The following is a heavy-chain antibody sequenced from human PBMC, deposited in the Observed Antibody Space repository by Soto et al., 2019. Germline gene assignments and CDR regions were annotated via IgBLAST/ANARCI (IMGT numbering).Heavy chain of an antibody. CDR2: ISTYNGNT. CDR1: GYTFTSYG. Sequence: RASVKVSCKASGYTFTSYGISWVRQAPGQGPEWMGRISTYNGNTNYVQKLQGRVTMTTDTSTNTAYMELRSLRYDDTAVYYCARDPGYSTTWHQAFDIWGQGTMVTVSS. CDR3: ARDPGYSTTWHQAFDI. V-gene: IGHV1-18*01. J-gene: IGHJ3*02. D-gene: IGHD6-13*01.